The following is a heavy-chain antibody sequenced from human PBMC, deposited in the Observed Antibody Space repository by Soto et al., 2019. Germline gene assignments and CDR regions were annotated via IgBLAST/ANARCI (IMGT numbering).Heavy chain of an antibody. J-gene: IGHJ4*02. CDR3: ASGAVSTFDY. CDR1: GGSISSYY. Sequence: QVQLQESGPGLVKPSETLSLTCTVSGGSISSYYWSWIRQPPGKGLEWIGYIDYSGSTNYNPSLKSRVTISVDTSKNQFSLKLSSVTAADTAVYYCASGAVSTFDYWGQGTLVTVSS. CDR2: IDYSGST. D-gene: IGHD1-1*01. V-gene: IGHV4-59*08.